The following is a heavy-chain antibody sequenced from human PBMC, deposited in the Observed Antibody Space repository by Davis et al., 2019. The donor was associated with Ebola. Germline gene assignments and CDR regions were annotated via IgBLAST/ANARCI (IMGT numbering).Heavy chain of an antibody. V-gene: IGHV1-46*01. D-gene: IGHD3-10*01. CDR3: ARGELRFDSLQTSWYYYYGMDV. CDR1: RSTFTSHY. J-gene: IGHJ6*02. Sequence: AASATLSCKASRSTFTSHYMHWVRHAPGQGLEWMGILNPSGGSTSYEQKFQGRVTMTRDTSTSTVYMVLGSLRSEDTAVYYCARGELRFDSLQTSWYYYYGMDVWGQGTTVTVSS. CDR2: LNPSGGST.